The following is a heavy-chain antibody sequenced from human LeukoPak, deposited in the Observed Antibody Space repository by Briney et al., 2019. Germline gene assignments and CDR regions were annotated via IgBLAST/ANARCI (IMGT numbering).Heavy chain of an antibody. V-gene: IGHV1-69*01. D-gene: IGHD2-2*02. J-gene: IGHJ4*02. CDR1: GGTFSNYA. CDR2: ITPSFGTA. CDR3: ARWAGYCSITNCYTAFDY. Sequence: SVKVSCKASGGTFSNYAINWVRQAPGQGLEWRGGITPSFGTANYAQRFQGRVTITADESTSTAYMELSSLRSEDTAVYYCARWAGYCSITNCYTAFDYWGQGTLVTVSS.